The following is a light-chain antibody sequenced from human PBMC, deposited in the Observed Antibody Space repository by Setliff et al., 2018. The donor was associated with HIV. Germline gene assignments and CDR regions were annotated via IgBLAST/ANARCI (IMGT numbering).Light chain of an antibody. J-gene: IGLJ1*01. V-gene: IGLV1-40*01. CDR3: QSYDSSLGGNYV. CDR2: GDT. Sequence: QSVLTQPPSVSGAPGQRITISCTGSSSTIGAGYPVFWYQQVPGTAPKLLIYGDTNRPSGVPDRFSGSKSGTSASLAITGLQAEDEADYYCQSYDSSLGGNYVFGTGTKV. CDR1: SSTIGAGYP.